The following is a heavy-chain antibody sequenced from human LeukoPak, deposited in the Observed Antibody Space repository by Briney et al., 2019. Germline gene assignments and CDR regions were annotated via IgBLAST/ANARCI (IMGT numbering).Heavy chain of an antibody. CDR3: ARDDRNSYYDY. Sequence: PGGSLRLSCVGSGFTFSPYWMTWVRQAPGKGLEWVANIRDDGSDSYYVGSVKGRFTISRDNAKNSLYLQMNSLRAEDAAVYYCARDDRNSYYDYWGQGTLATVSS. V-gene: IGHV3-7*01. CDR2: IRDDGSDS. D-gene: IGHD2-21*01. CDR1: GFTFSPYW. J-gene: IGHJ4*02.